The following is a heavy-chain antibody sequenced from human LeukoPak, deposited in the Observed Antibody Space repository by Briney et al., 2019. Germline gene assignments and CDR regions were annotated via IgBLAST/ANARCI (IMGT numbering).Heavy chain of an antibody. V-gene: IGHV3-64*01. CDR2: ISSNGGST. D-gene: IGHD3-22*01. CDR3: ARDTAYYYDSSGSEDAFDI. CDR1: GFTFSSYA. J-gene: IGHJ3*02. Sequence: PGGSLRLSCAASGFTFSSYAMHWVRQAPGKGLEYVSAISSNGGSTYYANSVKGRFTISRDNAKNTLYLQMNSLRAEDTAVYYCARDTAYYYDSSGSEDAFDIWGQGTMVTVSS.